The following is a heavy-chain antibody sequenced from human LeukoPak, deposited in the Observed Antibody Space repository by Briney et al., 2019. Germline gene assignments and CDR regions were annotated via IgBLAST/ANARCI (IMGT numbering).Heavy chain of an antibody. V-gene: IGHV3-7*01. CDR2: INQDGSDQ. D-gene: IGHD1-1*01. Sequence: GGSLRLSCAASEFTFSIYWMSWVRQAQRKGLEWVANINQDGSDQYYVDSVKGRFTISRDNAKNSLYLQMNSLRAEDTAVYYCARSPATGTVDYWGQGTLVTVSS. J-gene: IGHJ4*02. CDR1: EFTFSIYW. CDR3: ARSPATGTVDY.